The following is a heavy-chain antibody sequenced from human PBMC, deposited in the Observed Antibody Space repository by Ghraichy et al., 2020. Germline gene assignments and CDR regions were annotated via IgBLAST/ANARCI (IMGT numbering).Heavy chain of an antibody. V-gene: IGHV4-39*07. CDR2: IFYSGST. CDR1: GGSISSSSYY. J-gene: IGHJ4*02. CDR3: ARRWGVAGSRAFDY. D-gene: IGHD6-19*01. Sequence: SETLSLTCTVSGGSISSSSYYWGWIRQPPGKGLEWIGGIFYSGSTYYNPSLKSRVTISVDTSKNQFSLKLSSVTAADTAVYYCARRWGVAGSRAFDYWGQGTLVTVSS.